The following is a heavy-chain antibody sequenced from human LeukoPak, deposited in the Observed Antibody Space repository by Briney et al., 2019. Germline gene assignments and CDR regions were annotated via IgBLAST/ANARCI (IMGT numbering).Heavy chain of an antibody. CDR2: IVTAGDT. D-gene: IGHD4-17*01. J-gene: IGHJ4*02. CDR1: GFTFSSYD. CDR3: ARAQGSYGDYAFYY. V-gene: IGHV3-13*01. Sequence: GGCLRLSCAASGFTFSSYDMHWVRQATGKGLEWVSAIVTAGDTYYPGSVKGRFTISRENAKNSLYLQMNSLRAGDTAVYYCARAQGSYGDYAFYYWGQRTLVTVSS.